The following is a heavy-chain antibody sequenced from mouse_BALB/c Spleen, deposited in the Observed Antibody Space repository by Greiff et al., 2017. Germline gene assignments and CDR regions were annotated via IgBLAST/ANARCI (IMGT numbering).Heavy chain of an antibody. CDR3: ARRPYYGSPYYAMDY. Sequence: EVKLQESGPGLVKPSQSLSLTCSVTGYSITSGYYWTWIRQFPGNKLEWMGYISYDGSNNYNPSLKNRISITRDTSKNQFFLKLNSVTTEDTATYYCARRPYYGSPYYAMDYWGQGTSVTVSS. CDR2: ISYDGSN. J-gene: IGHJ4*01. CDR1: GYSITSGYY. D-gene: IGHD1-1*01. V-gene: IGHV3-6*02.